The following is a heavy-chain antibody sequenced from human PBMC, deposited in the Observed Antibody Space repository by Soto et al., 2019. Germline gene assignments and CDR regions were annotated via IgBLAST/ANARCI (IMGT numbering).Heavy chain of an antibody. D-gene: IGHD2-15*01. J-gene: IGHJ6*04. V-gene: IGHV3-9*01. CDR1: GFKFGDYA. CDR2: VSWNSEIV. Sequence: PGGSLRLSCEASGFKFGDYAMHWVRQAPGKGLEWVSGVSWNSEIVGYADSVKGRFTISRDNAKNSLYLEMNSLRTEDTALYYCAKDRGPCSGNKCSSLYYYYGMDVWGKGTTVTVSS. CDR3: AKDRGPCSGNKCSSLYYYYGMDV.